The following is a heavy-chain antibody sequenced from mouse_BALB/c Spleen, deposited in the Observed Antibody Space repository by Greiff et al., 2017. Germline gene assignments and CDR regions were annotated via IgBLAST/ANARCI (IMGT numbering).Heavy chain of an antibody. CDR2: ISNLAYSI. CDR1: GFTFSDYG. CDR3: ARYPFAY. V-gene: IGHV5-15*02. Sequence: DVMLVESGGGLVQPGGSRKLSCAASGFTFSDYGMAWVRQAPGKGPEWVAFISNLAYSIYYADTVTGRFTISRENAKNTLYLEMSSLRSEDTAMYYCARYPFAYWGQGTLVTVSA. J-gene: IGHJ3*01.